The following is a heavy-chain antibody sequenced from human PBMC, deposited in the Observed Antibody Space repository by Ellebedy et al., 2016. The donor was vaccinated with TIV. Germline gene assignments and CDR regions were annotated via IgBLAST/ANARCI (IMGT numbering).Heavy chain of an antibody. D-gene: IGHD6-19*01. CDR2: ISYDGSNK. J-gene: IGHJ3*02. Sequence: GGSLRLSCAASGFTFSSYAMHWVRQAPGKGLEWVAVISYDGSNKYYADSVKGRFTISRDNSKNTLYLQMNSLRAEDTAVYYCARDWKVAGTPSAFDIWGQGTMVTVSS. V-gene: IGHV3-30-3*01. CDR1: GFTFSSYA. CDR3: ARDWKVAGTPSAFDI.